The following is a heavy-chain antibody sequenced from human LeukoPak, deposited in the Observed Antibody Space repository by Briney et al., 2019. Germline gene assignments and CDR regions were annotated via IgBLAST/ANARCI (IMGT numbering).Heavy chain of an antibody. CDR2: IWNDGGRK. Sequence: GGSLRLSCAASGFTFRSHGMHWVRQAPGKGLEWVAIIWNDGGRKEYADSVRGRATISRDNFNNILYLEMSSLRAEDTARYYCARKTWLVDTAPDLLDVWGQGTVVTVSS. CDR3: ARKTWLVDTAPDLLDV. J-gene: IGHJ3*01. V-gene: IGHV3-33*01. D-gene: IGHD5-18*01. CDR1: GFTFRSHG.